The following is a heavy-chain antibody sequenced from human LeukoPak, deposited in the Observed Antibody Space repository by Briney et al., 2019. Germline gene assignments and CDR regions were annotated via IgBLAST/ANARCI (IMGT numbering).Heavy chain of an antibody. CDR1: GGSISSYY. CDR3: ARLAGGYGSGSYYKSHFDY. CDR2: IYYSGST. V-gene: IGHV4-39*01. D-gene: IGHD3-10*01. Sequence: PSETLSLTCTVSGGSISSYYWSWIRQPPGKGLEWIGSIYYSGSTYYNPSLKSRVTISVDTSKNQFSLKLSSVTAADTAVYYCARLAGGYGSGSYYKSHFDYWGQGTLVTVSS. J-gene: IGHJ4*02.